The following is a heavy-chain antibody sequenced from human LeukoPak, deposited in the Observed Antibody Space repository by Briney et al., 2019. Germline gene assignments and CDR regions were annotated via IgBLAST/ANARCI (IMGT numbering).Heavy chain of an antibody. Sequence: PGGSLRLSCAASGFTFSSYGMHWVRQAPGKGLVWVSRINSDGSGTNYADSVKGRFTISRDNAKNTLNLQMNSLRVEDTAMYYCARDFYGTSTGWGQGTLVTVSA. CDR2: INSDGSGT. CDR1: GFTFSSYG. D-gene: IGHD1-26*01. V-gene: IGHV3-74*01. CDR3: ARDFYGTSTG. J-gene: IGHJ4*02.